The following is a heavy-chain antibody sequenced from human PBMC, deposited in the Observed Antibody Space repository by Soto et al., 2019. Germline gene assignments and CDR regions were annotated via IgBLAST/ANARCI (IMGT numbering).Heavy chain of an antibody. Sequence: QVQLVQSGAEVRRPGTSVMVSCKTSGYTFTDYDINWVRQATGQGLEWMGWMNPNSGHTGYAQKFQGRVSMTRNTATSTAYMELSSLRSDDTAIYYCARDSSTTNPVWGQGTMVTVSS. J-gene: IGHJ3*01. V-gene: IGHV1-8*01. CDR2: MNPNSGHT. CDR1: GYTFTDYD. D-gene: IGHD2-2*01. CDR3: ARDSSTTNPV.